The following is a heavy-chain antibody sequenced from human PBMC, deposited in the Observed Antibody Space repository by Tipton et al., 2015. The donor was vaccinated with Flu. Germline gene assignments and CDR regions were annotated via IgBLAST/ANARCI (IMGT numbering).Heavy chain of an antibody. Sequence: LRLSCAASGFAFAGYAMSWVRQAPGKGLEWIGNIHRTGNTYHNPSLKGRVTISVDTSKNQFSLKLSSVTAADTAVYYCAIEGYSSSLNLWGQGTLVTVSS. CDR1: GFAFAGYA. V-gene: IGHV4-34*01. CDR3: AIEGYSSSLNL. J-gene: IGHJ4*02. D-gene: IGHD6-13*01. CDR2: IHRTGNT.